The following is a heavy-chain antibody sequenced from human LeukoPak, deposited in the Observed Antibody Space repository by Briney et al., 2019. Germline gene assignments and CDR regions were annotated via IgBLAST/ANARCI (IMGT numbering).Heavy chain of an antibody. Sequence: TGGSLRLSCAVSGFNLNSYAMHWVRQAPGKGLEWVAVIRHDEANSFYADSVQGRFTISRDTSKKLLYLQMNSLRVEDTAVYYCAKEYTPSSPLGELDSWGQETLVTVSS. V-gene: IGHV3-30*02. J-gene: IGHJ4*02. CDR2: IRHDEANS. D-gene: IGHD6-6*01. CDR1: GFNLNSYA. CDR3: AKEYTPSSPLGELDS.